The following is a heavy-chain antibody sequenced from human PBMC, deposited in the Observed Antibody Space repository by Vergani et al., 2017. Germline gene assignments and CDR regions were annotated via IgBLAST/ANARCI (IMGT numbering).Heavy chain of an antibody. V-gene: IGHV3-30-3*01. CDR1: GFTFSKYA. Sequence: QVQLVESGGGVVQPGRSLRLSCAASGFTFSKYAMHWVRQAPGKGLEWVAVISYDGSNNYYADSVKGRFTISRDNSKSTLYLQMNSLRAEDTAVYYCARELEYYDSSGYQYFFDYWGQGTLVTVSS. CDR2: ISYDGSNN. J-gene: IGHJ4*02. CDR3: ARELEYYDSSGYQYFFDY. D-gene: IGHD3-22*01.